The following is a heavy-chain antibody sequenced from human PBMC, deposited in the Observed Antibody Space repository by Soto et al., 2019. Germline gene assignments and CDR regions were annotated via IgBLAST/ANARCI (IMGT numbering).Heavy chain of an antibody. Sequence: KTSETLSLTCTVSNGSIHGYYWSWIRQPPGKGLEWVGYIYYNGNTRYNPSLKSRVTIVVDTSKNQYSLRLTSVTAADTAVYFCAKHHLQVAGLSSFDYWGQGTLVTVSS. CDR2: IYYNGNT. V-gene: IGHV4-59*08. D-gene: IGHD6-19*01. CDR1: NGSIHGYY. CDR3: AKHHLQVAGLSSFDY. J-gene: IGHJ4*02.